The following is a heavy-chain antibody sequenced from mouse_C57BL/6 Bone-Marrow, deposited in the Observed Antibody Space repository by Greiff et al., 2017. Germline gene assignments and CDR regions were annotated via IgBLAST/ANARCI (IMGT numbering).Heavy chain of an antibody. CDR3: ARNYYDTLYAMDY. CDR2: ISNGGGST. D-gene: IGHD2-4*01. CDR1: GFTFSDYY. Sequence: EVKLVESGGGLVQPGGSLKLSCAASGFTFSDYYMYWVRQTPEKRLEWVAYISNGGGSTYYPDTVKGRFTISRDNAKNTLYLQMSRLKSEDTAMYYFARNYYDTLYAMDYWGQGTSVTVSS. J-gene: IGHJ4*01. V-gene: IGHV5-12*01.